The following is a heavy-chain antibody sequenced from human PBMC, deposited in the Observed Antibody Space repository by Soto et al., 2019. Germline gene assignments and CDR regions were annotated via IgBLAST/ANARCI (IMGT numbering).Heavy chain of an antibody. CDR1: GGSFSGYY. CDR2: INHSGST. J-gene: IGHJ3*02. CDR3: ARGDYGDYDAFDI. D-gene: IGHD4-17*01. Sequence: QVQLQQWGAGLLKSSETLSLTCAVYGGSFSGYYWSWIRQPPGKGLEWIGEINHSGSTNYNPSLKSRVTVSVDTSKNQFSLKLSSVTAADTAVYYCARGDYGDYDAFDIWGQGTMVTVSS. V-gene: IGHV4-34*01.